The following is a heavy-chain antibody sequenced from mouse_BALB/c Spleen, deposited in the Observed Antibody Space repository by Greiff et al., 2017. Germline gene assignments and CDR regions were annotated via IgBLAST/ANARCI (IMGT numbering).Heavy chain of an antibody. Sequence: VQLQQSGPELVKPGASVKMSCKASGYTFTSYVMHWVKQKPGQGLEWIGYINPYNDGTNYNQKFKDKATLTADKSSSTAYMQLSSLTSEDSAVYYCARGTGTDFDYWGQGTTLTVSS. D-gene: IGHD4-1*01. CDR1: GYTFTSYV. CDR3: ARGTGTDFDY. V-gene: IGHV1-14*01. J-gene: IGHJ2*01. CDR2: INPYNDGT.